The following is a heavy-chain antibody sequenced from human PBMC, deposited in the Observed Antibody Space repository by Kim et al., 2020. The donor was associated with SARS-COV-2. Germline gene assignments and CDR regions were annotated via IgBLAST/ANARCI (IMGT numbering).Heavy chain of an antibody. CDR1: GGSISSSSYY. Sequence: SETLSLTCTVSGGSISSSSYYWGWIRQPPGKGLEWIGSIYYSGSTYYNPSLKSRVTISVDTSKNQFSLKLSSVTAADTAVYYCARRSTWHYGDYFDAFDIWSQGTMVTVSS. D-gene: IGHD4-17*01. CDR3: ARRSTWHYGDYFDAFDI. J-gene: IGHJ3*02. CDR2: IYYSGST. V-gene: IGHV4-39*01.